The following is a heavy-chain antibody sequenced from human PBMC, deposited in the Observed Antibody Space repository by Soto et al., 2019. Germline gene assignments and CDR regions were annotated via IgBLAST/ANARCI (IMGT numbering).Heavy chain of an antibody. CDR2: INHSGST. D-gene: IGHD6-13*01. V-gene: IGHV4-34*01. Sequence: PSETLSLTCAVYGGSFSGYYWSWIRQPPGKGLEWIGEINHSGSTNYNPSLKSRVTISVDTSKNQFSLKLSSVTAADTAVYYCARDYSSSWYRFDYWGQGTLVTVSS. CDR3: ARDYSSSWYRFDY. J-gene: IGHJ4*02. CDR1: GGSFSGYY.